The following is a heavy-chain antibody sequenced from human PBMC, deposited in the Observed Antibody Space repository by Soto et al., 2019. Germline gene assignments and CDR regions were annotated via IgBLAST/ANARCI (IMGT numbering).Heavy chain of an antibody. D-gene: IGHD6-6*01. Sequence: PGGSLRLSSAASGLPLRHNWVNVVRKRPGKGLEWVANIKQDGSEKYYVDSVKGRFTISRDSAKNSLYLQMNSLRAEETADIFRVRGSFHDRRGSPTYYAMEVWTQGAT. CDR2: IKQDGSEK. J-gene: IGHJ6*02. V-gene: IGHV3-7*03. CDR3: VRGSFHDRRGSPTYYAMEV. CDR1: GLPLRHNW.